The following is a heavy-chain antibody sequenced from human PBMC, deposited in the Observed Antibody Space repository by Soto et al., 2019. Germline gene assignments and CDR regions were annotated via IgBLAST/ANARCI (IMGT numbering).Heavy chain of an antibody. D-gene: IGHD5-12*01. CDR1: GFTFSSYA. Sequence: QVQLVESGGGVVQPGRSLRLSCAASGFTFSSYAMHWVRQAPGKGLEWVAVISYDGSNKYYSDSVKGRFTISRDNSKNTLYLQMNSLRAEDTAVYYCARGIYTPRVRYYYYGMDVWGQGTTVTVSS. V-gene: IGHV3-30-3*01. J-gene: IGHJ6*02. CDR3: ARGIYTPRVRYYYYGMDV. CDR2: ISYDGSNK.